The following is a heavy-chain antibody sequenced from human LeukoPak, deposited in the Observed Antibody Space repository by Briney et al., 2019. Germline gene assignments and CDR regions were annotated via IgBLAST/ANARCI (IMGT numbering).Heavy chain of an antibody. J-gene: IGHJ4*02. CDR2: LYSAGST. V-gene: IGHV3-53*01. Sequence: GGSLRLSCAASGFIVSSNYMSWVRQAPGKGLEWVSLLYSAGSTYYADSVRGRFSISRDTSKDTVSLQMNSLTVEDTAVYYCASGGTGARKFYSDPFHHWGQGTLVTVSP. CDR3: ASGGTGARKFYSDPFHH. CDR1: GFIVSSNY. D-gene: IGHD2-15*01.